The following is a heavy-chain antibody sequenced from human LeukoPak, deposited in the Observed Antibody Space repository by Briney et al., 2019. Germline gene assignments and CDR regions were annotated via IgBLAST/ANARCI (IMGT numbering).Heavy chain of an antibody. D-gene: IGHD3-22*01. J-gene: IGHJ4*02. CDR3: AKTYYYDSSGYSPHFDY. CDR1: GFTVSSNY. CDR2: IYSGGST. V-gene: IGHV3-53*01. Sequence: GGSLRLSCAASGFTVSSNYMSWVRQAPGKGLEWVSVIYSGGSTYYADSVKGRFTISRDNSKNTLYLQMNSLRAEDTAVYYCAKTYYYDSSGYSPHFDYWGEGTLVTVSS.